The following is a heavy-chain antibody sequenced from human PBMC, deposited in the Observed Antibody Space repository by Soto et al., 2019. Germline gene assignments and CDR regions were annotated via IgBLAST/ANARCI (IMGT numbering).Heavy chain of an antibody. V-gene: IGHV4-59*08. D-gene: IGHD4-4*01. CDR1: GGSISSYY. J-gene: IGHJ5*02. Sequence: SETLSLTCTVSGGSISSYYWSWIRQPPGKGLEWIGYIYYSGSTNYNPSLKSRVTISVDTSKNQFSLKLSSVTAADTAVYYCARHPSNFWFDPWGQGTLVTVSS. CDR2: IYYSGST. CDR3: ARHPSNFWFDP.